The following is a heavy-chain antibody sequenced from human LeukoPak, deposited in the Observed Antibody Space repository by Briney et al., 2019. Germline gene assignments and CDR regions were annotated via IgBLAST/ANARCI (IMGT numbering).Heavy chain of an antibody. V-gene: IGHV3-23*01. Sequence: GGSLRLSCVASGFTFGSYAMSWVRQAPGKGLQWVSISGSGGSTYYADSVKGRFTISRDNSKNTLYLQMNSLRAEDTAVYYCASALYSSSGNYWGQGTLVTVSS. CDR2: ISGSGGST. CDR3: ASALYSSSGNY. CDR1: GFTFGSYA. D-gene: IGHD6-13*01. J-gene: IGHJ4*02.